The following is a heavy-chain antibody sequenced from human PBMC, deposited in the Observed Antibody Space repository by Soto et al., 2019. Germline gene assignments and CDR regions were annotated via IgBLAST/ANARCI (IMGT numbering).Heavy chain of an antibody. Sequence: SETLSLTCTVSGGSITSDYSCWGWIRQPPGEGLEWIGHIFDSGTTYTNQSLRSQVAISLDTSKNHFSLTLSSVTAADTAVYYCARGPSGDKVHYWGQGALVTVSS. CDR2: IFDSGTT. CDR3: ARGPSGDKVHY. CDR1: GGSITSDYSC. J-gene: IGHJ4*02. V-gene: IGHV4-30-4*01. D-gene: IGHD7-27*01.